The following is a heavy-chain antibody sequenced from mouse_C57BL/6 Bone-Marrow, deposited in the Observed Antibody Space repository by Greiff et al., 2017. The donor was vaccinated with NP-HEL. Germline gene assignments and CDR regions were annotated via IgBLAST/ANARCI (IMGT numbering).Heavy chain of an antibody. CDR1: GYTFPSFG. Sequence: QVQLQQSGAELARPGASVKLSSKASGYTFPSFGISWVKQRTGQGLEWIGEIYPRSGNTYYNEKFKGKATLTADKSSSTAYMELRSLTSEDSAVYFCARSSSYPWWYFDVWGTGTTVTVSS. D-gene: IGHD1-1*01. J-gene: IGHJ1*03. CDR2: IYPRSGNT. CDR3: ARSSSYPWWYFDV. V-gene: IGHV1-81*01.